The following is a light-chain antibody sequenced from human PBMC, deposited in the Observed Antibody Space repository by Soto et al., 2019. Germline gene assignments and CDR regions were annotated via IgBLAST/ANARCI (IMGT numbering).Light chain of an antibody. CDR3: SSYTIKNTWV. Sequence: QSALTQPASVTGSPGQSITIPCTGTTSDVGGYDRVSWFQQYPGTAPKLMIYEVTNRPSGVSDRFSGSKSVNTASLTISGLQPEDEADYYCSSYTIKNTWVFGGGTKLTVL. CDR1: TSDVGGYDR. CDR2: EVT. V-gene: IGLV2-14*01. J-gene: IGLJ3*02.